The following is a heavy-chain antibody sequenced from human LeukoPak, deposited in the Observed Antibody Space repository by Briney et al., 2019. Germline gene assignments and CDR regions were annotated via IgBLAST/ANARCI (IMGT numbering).Heavy chain of an antibody. CDR1: GFTFSSYA. CDR2: ISGSGGST. V-gene: IGHV3-23*01. J-gene: IGHJ4*02. Sequence: GGSLRLSCTASGFTFSSYAMSWVRQAPGKGLEWVSAISGSGGSTYYAASVKGRFTISRDNPKNTLYLQMNSLRAEDTAVYYCAKQSGYYGIDYWGQGTLVTVSS. D-gene: IGHD3-3*01. CDR3: AKQSGYYGIDY.